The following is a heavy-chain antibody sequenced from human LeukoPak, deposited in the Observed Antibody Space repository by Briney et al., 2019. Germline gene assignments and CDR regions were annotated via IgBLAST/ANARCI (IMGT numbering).Heavy chain of an antibody. CDR3: AREKRDGSYPYYYYYMDV. D-gene: IGHD2-2*02. J-gene: IGHJ6*03. CDR1: GGSISSHY. V-gene: IGHV4-59*11. Sequence: SETLSLTCTVSGGSISSHYWSWVRQPPGKGLEWIGYIYYSGSTNYNPSLKSRVTISVDTSKNQFSLKLSSVTAADTAVYYCAREKRDGSYPYYYYYMDVWGKGTTVTVSS. CDR2: IYYSGST.